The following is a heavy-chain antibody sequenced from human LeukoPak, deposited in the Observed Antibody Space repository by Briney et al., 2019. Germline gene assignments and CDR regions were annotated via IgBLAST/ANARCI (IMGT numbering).Heavy chain of an antibody. CDR3: ARASPTYYYDSSGYWNY. V-gene: IGHV4-34*01. Sequence: PSETLSLTCAVYGGSFSGYYWSWIRQPPGKGLEWIGEINHSGSTNYNPSLKSRVTISVDTPKNQFSLKLSSVTAADTAVYYCARASPTYYYDSSGYWNYWGQGTLVTVSS. D-gene: IGHD3-22*01. CDR1: GGSFSGYY. CDR2: INHSGST. J-gene: IGHJ4*02.